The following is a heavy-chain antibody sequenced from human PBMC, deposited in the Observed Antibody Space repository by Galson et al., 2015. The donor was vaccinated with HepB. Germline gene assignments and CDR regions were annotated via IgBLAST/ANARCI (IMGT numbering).Heavy chain of an antibody. CDR2: FYSGGST. V-gene: IGHV3-53*04. CDR3: ARWPSLYGRHAFDI. D-gene: IGHD3-10*02. CDR1: GFTVSNNY. J-gene: IGHJ3*02. Sequence: SLRLPCAASGFTVSNNYMSWVRQAPGKGLEWVSVFYSGGSTYYADSVKGRFTISRHNSKNTVYLQMNSLRAEDTAVYYCARWPSLYGRHAFDIWGQGTMVTASS.